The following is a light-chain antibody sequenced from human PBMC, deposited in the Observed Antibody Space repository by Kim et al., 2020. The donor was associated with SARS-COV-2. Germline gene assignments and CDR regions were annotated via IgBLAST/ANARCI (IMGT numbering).Light chain of an antibody. CDR1: SEYSTYA. V-gene: IGLV4-69*01. CDR3: QTWGTGIPVA. Sequence: QLGLTQSPSASASLGASVRLTCTLSSEYSTYAIAWHQQQPEKGPRFLVRLNSDGSHTKGDGIPDRFSGSGSGAERYLTISSLQSDDEADYYCQTWGTGIPVAFGGGTQLTVL. J-gene: IGLJ2*01. CDR2: LNSDGSH.